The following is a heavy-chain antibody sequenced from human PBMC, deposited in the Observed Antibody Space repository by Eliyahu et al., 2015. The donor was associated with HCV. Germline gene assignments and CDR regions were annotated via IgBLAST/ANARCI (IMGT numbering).Heavy chain of an antibody. CDR3: ASGGGGIAVAGTGGWFDP. V-gene: IGHV4-59*01. D-gene: IGHD6-19*01. J-gene: IGHJ5*02. CDR1: GGSLTTYY. Sequence: QVQLQESGPGLVKPSETLSLXCTVSGGSLTTYYWSWIRQPPGKGLEWIGYIHYSGSTNYNPSLKSRVTISLDTSKNQFSLXLTSVTAADTAVYYCASGGGGIAVAGTGGWFDPWGQGTLVTVSS. CDR2: IHYSGST.